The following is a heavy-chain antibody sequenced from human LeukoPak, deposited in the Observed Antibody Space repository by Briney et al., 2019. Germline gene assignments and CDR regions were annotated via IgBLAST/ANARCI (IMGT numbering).Heavy chain of an antibody. CDR2: IHYSGST. Sequence: KPSETLSLTCAVSGGSISSYYWSWIRQPPGRGLEWIGSIHYSGSTNYNPSLKSRVTISVDTSKNQFSLKLSSVTAADTAVYYCARVWGASQNFDYWGQGTLVTVSS. CDR3: ARVWGASQNFDY. J-gene: IGHJ4*02. V-gene: IGHV4-59*01. CDR1: GGSISSYY. D-gene: IGHD1-26*01.